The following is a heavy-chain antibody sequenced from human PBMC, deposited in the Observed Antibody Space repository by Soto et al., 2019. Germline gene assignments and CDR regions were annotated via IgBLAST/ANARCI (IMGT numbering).Heavy chain of an antibody. CDR3: AKVMKSSSWYVPHP. CDR2: ISGSGGST. J-gene: IGHJ5*02. CDR1: GFTVSSNC. V-gene: IGHV3-23*01. D-gene: IGHD6-13*01. Sequence: PGGSLRLSCAASGFTVSSNCMSWVRQATGKGLEWVSAISGSGGSTYYADSVKGRFTISRDNSKNTLYLQMNSLRAEDTAVYYCAKVMKSSSWYVPHPWGQGTLVTVSS.